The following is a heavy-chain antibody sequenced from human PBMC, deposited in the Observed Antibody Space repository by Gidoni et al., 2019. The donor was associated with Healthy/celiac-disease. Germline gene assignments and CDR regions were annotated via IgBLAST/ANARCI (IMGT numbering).Heavy chain of an antibody. V-gene: IGHV4-34*01. J-gene: IGHJ5*02. D-gene: IGHD3-10*01. CDR2: INHSGST. CDR1: GGSFSGYY. CDR3: ARDLSHGNLGNTMVRGAGGDCWFDP. Sequence: QVQLQQWGAGLLKPSETLPLTCAVYGGSFSGYYWSWIRHPPGKGLEWIGEINHSGSTNYNPSLKSRVTISVDTSKNQFSLKLSSVTAADTAVYYCARDLSHGNLGNTMVRGAGGDCWFDPWGQGTLVTVSS.